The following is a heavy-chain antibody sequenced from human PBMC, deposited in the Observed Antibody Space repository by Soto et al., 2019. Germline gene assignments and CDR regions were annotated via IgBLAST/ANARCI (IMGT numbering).Heavy chain of an antibody. Sequence: EVQLLESGGGLVQPGGSLRLSCAASGFTFRSYAMSWVRQAPGKGLEWVSAMSGGGGTTDYADSVKGRFTISRDNSKNTLYLQMNSLRAEDTAIYYCVKEASGWKSRGSFDLWGRGTMVTVSS. CDR2: MSGGGGTT. D-gene: IGHD6-19*01. CDR1: GFTFRSYA. J-gene: IGHJ3*01. V-gene: IGHV3-23*01. CDR3: VKEASGWKSRGSFDL.